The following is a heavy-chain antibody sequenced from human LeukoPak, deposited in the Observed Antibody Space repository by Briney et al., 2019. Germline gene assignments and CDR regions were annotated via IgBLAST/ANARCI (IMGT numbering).Heavy chain of an antibody. J-gene: IGHJ4*02. V-gene: IGHV1-18*01. Sequence: GASVKVSCKASGYTFTSYGISWVRQAPGQGPEWMGWISAYNGNTNYAQKIQGRVTMTTVTSTSTAYMELRILRSDDTAVYYCAREISSGWYKENYFDYWGQGTLVTVSS. CDR1: GYTFTSYG. CDR3: AREISSGWYKENYFDY. CDR2: ISAYNGNT. D-gene: IGHD6-19*01.